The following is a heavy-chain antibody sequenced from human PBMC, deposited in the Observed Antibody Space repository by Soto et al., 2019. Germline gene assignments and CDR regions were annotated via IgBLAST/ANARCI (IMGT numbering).Heavy chain of an antibody. CDR3: AREQLVRTLVYSAHYYYYYGMDV. Sequence: ASVKLSCKASGGTFISYAISLVRQAPGQGLEWMGGIIPIFGTANYAQKFQGRVTITADESTSTAYMELSSLRSEDTAVYYCAREQLVRTLVYSAHYYYYYGMDVWGQGTTVTVSS. CDR2: IIPIFGTA. D-gene: IGHD6-6*01. J-gene: IGHJ6*02. V-gene: IGHV1-69*13. CDR1: GGTFISYA.